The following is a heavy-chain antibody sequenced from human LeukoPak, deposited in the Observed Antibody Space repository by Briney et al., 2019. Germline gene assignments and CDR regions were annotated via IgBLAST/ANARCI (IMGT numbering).Heavy chain of an antibody. J-gene: IGHJ4*02. CDR1: GFTFSSYA. V-gene: IGHV3-30*04. CDR3: AGDRLPGIAAAGLDY. Sequence: GGSLRLSCAASGFTFSSYAMHWVRQAPGKGLEWVAVISYDGSNKYYADSVKGRFTISRDNSKNTLYLQMNSLRAEDTAVYYCAGDRLPGIAAAGLDYWAQETLVTV. CDR2: ISYDGSNK. D-gene: IGHD6-13*01.